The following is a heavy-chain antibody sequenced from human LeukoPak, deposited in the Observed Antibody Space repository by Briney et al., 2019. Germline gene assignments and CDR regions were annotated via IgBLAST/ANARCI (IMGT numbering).Heavy chain of an antibody. D-gene: IGHD2-2*01. CDR3: ATFPKGDCSSTSCYSVPTHYYYGMDV. Sequence: ETLSLTCAVYGGSFSGYYWSWVRQAPGKGLEWVANIKQDGSEKYYVDSVKGRFTISRDNAKNSLYLQMNSLRAEDTAVYYCATFPKGDCSSTSCYSVPTHYYYGMDVWGQGTTVTVSS. V-gene: IGHV3-7*01. CDR1: GGSFSGYY. J-gene: IGHJ6*02. CDR2: IKQDGSEK.